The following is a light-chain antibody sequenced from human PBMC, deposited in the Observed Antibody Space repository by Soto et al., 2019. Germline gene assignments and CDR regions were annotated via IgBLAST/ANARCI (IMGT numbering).Light chain of an antibody. V-gene: IGLV1-47*01. Sequence: QSVLTQPPSASGTPGQRVTLSCSGSSSNIGSNYVYWYQQLPGTAPKLLIYRNNQRPSGVPDRFSGSKSGASASLAISGLRSEDDGEYYCAAWDDSLSGVGFGGGTQRTVL. CDR1: SSNIGSNY. CDR2: RNN. CDR3: AAWDDSLSGVG. J-gene: IGLJ2*01.